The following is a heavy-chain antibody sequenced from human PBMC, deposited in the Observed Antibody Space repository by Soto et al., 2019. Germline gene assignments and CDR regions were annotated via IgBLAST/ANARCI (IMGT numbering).Heavy chain of an antibody. V-gene: IGHV1-2*04. CDR3: ARVGYCSGGSCYGVEHGMDV. J-gene: IGHJ6*02. Sequence: ASVKVSCKASGYTFTGYYMHWVRQAPGQGLEWMGWINPNSGGTNYAQKFQGWVTMTRDTSISTAYMELSRLRSDDTAVYYCARVGYCSGGSCYGVEHGMDVWGQGTTVTVSS. CDR1: GYTFTGYY. D-gene: IGHD2-15*01. CDR2: INPNSGGT.